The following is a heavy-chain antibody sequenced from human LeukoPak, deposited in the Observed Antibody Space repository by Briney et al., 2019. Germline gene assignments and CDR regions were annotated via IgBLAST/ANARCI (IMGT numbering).Heavy chain of an antibody. J-gene: IGHJ3*02. V-gene: IGHV4-61*02. Sequence: SETLSLTCTVSGGSISSGSYYWSWIRQPAGKGLEWIGRIYTSGSTNYNPSLKSRVTISVDTSKNQFSLKLSSVTAADTAVYYCARYVIVVINDALDIWGQGTMVTVSS. CDR1: GGSISSGSYY. CDR3: ARYVIVVINDALDI. D-gene: IGHD3-22*01. CDR2: IYTSGST.